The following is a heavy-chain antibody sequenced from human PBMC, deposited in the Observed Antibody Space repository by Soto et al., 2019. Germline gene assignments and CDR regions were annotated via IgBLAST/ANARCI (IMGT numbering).Heavy chain of an antibody. CDR3: ARAEEQLAYYYYYYMDV. J-gene: IGHJ6*03. CDR1: GFTVSSNY. Sequence: GGSLRLSCAASGFTVSSNYMSWVRQAPGKGLEWVSVIYSGGSTYYGDSVKGRFTISRDNSKYTLYLQMNSLRAEDTAVYYCARAEEQLAYYYYYYMDVWGKGTTVTVSS. V-gene: IGHV3-66*01. CDR2: IYSGGST. D-gene: IGHD6-6*01.